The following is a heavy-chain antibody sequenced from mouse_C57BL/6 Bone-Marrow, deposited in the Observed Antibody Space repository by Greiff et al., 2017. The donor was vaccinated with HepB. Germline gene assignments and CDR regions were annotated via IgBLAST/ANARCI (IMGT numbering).Heavy chain of an antibody. V-gene: IGHV7-3*01. CDR3: ARGSNPVAY. J-gene: IGHJ3*01. D-gene: IGHD2-5*01. Sequence: EVKLVESGGGLVQPGGSLSLSCAASGFTFTDYYMSWVRQPPGKALEWLGFIRNKANGYTTEYSASVKGRFTISRDNSQSILYFQMNALRAEDSATYYCARGSNPVAYWGQGTLVTVSA. CDR2: IRNKANGYTT. CDR1: GFTFTDYY.